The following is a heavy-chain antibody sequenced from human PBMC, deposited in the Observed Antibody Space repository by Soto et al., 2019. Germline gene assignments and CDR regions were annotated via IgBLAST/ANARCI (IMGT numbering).Heavy chain of an antibody. J-gene: IGHJ5*02. D-gene: IGHD6-13*01. V-gene: IGHV3-21*01. CDR1: GFTFSSYS. CDR2: ISSSSSYI. CDR3: ARGDPYSSSPFDP. Sequence: GGSLRLSCAASGFTFSSYSMNWVRQAPGKGLEWVSSISSSSSYIYYADSVKGRFTISRDNAKNSLYLQMNSLRAEDTAVFYCARGDPYSSSPFDPWGQGTLVTVSS.